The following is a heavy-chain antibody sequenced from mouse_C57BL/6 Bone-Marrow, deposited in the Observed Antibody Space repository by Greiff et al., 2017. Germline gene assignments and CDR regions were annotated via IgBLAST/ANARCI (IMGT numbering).Heavy chain of an antibody. CDR1: GFTFSDYY. D-gene: IGHD4-1*01. J-gene: IGHJ4*01. CDR3: ARLGWDSLYAMDY. Sequence: EVMLVESGGGLVQPGGSLKLSCAASGFTFSDYYMYWVRQTPEKRLEWVAYISNGGGSTYYPDTVKGRFTISRDNAKNTLYLQMSRLKSEDTAMYYCARLGWDSLYAMDYWGQGTSVTVSS. CDR2: ISNGGGST. V-gene: IGHV5-12*01.